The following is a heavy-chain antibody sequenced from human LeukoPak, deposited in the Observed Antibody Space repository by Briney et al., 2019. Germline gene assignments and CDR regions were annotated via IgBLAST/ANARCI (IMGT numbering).Heavy chain of an antibody. CDR3: ARVFIRFLEWLPFDY. Sequence: GGSLRLSCAASGFTFDDYGMSWGRQAPGKGLEWVSGINWNGGSTVYADSVKGRFTISRDNAKNSLYLQMNSLRAEDTALYYCARVFIRFLEWLPFDYWSQGTLVTVSS. V-gene: IGHV3-20*04. CDR1: GFTFDDYG. J-gene: IGHJ4*02. CDR2: INWNGGST. D-gene: IGHD3-3*01.